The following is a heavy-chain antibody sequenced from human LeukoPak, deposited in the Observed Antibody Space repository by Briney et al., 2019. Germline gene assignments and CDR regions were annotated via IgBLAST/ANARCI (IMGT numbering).Heavy chain of an antibody. D-gene: IGHD4-17*01. CDR3: ARREDYGDYRVFDP. CDR1: GGSISSGSYY. CDR2: IYCSGTT. V-gene: IGHV4-31*03. J-gene: IGHJ5*02. Sequence: PSETLSLTCTVSGGSISSGSYYWSWIRQHPGKGLEWIGYIYCSGTTYYNPSLKNRLTISLDMSKNQFSLKLSSVTAADTAVYYCARREDYGDYRVFDPWGQGTLVTVSS.